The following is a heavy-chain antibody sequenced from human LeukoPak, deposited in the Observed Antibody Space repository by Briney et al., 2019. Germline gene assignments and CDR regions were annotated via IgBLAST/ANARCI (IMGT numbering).Heavy chain of an antibody. CDR1: GYTFTSYA. V-gene: IGHV7-4-1*02. J-gene: IGHJ5*02. D-gene: IGHD3-16*02. CDR3: ARGPHYDYVWGSYRSWWFDP. CDR2: INTNTGNP. Sequence: ASVKVSCKASGYTFTSYAMNWVRQAPGQGLEWMGWINTNTGNPTYAQGFTGRFVFSLDTSVSTAYLQISSLKAEDTAVYYCARGPHYDYVWGSYRSWWFDPWGQGTLVTVSS.